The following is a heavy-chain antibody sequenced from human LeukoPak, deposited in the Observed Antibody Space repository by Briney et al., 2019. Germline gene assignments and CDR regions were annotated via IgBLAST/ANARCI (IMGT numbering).Heavy chain of an antibody. J-gene: IGHJ3*02. Sequence: SETLSLTCTVSGGSISNYYWSWIRQPPGKGLEWIGYIYYSGSTNYNPSLKSRVTISVDTPKNQFSLKLSSVTAADTAVYYCARVRSGNSRAFDIWGQGTMVTVSS. D-gene: IGHD3-10*01. V-gene: IGHV4-59*01. CDR3: ARVRSGNSRAFDI. CDR2: IYYSGST. CDR1: GGSISNYY.